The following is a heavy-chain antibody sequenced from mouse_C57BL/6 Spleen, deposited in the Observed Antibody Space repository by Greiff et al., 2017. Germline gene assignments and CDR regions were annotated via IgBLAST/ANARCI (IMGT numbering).Heavy chain of an antibody. J-gene: IGHJ3*01. CDR2: ISNLAYSI. Sequence: EVQLQQSGGGLVQPGGSLKLSCAASGFTFSDYGMAWVRQAPRKGPEWVAFISNLAYSIYYADTVTGRFTISRENAKNTLYLEMSSLRSEDTAMYYCARQSTGFAYWGQGTLVTVSA. V-gene: IGHV5-15*01. CDR3: ARQSTGFAY. CDR1: GFTFSDYG. D-gene: IGHD5-1*01.